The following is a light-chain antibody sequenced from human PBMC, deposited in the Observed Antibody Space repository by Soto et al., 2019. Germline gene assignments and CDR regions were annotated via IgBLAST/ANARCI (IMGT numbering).Light chain of an antibody. CDR3: QQYGSSPTWT. Sequence: IVLTQSPATMSLSPGERATLSCRASQSVGSDLAWYQQKPGQAPRLLLYGASTRATGIPARFSGSGSGTELTLTISRLETEDSAVYYCQQYGSSPTWTFGQGTKVDIK. CDR1: QSVGSD. CDR2: GAS. J-gene: IGKJ1*01. V-gene: IGKV3-20*01.